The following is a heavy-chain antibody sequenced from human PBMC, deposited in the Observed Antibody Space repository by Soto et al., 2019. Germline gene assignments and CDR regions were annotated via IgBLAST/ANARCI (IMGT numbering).Heavy chain of an antibody. D-gene: IGHD6-6*01. CDR2: INHSGST. V-gene: IGHV4-34*08. Sequence: PSESLALTCSVYGGTFSSYDWSWIRKPPGKGLEWIGEINHSGSTNYNPSLKSRVTISVDTSKNQFSLKLSSVTAADTTVYYCAISGELYSSSSGYFDYWGQGTLVPVSS. CDR3: AISGELYSSSSGYFDY. J-gene: IGHJ4*02. CDR1: GGTFSSYD.